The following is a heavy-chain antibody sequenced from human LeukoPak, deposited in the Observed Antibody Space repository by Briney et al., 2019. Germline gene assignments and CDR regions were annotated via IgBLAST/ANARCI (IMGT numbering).Heavy chain of an antibody. CDR1: GYTFTGYY. CDR2: INPNSGGT. Sequence: ASVKVSCKASGYTFTGYYMHWVRQAPGQGLEWMERINPNSGGTNYAQKFQGRVTMTRDTSISTAYMELSRLRSDDTAVYYCARGRYDSSGYQRAFDIWGQGTMVTVSS. J-gene: IGHJ3*02. D-gene: IGHD3-22*01. CDR3: ARGRYDSSGYQRAFDI. V-gene: IGHV1-2*06.